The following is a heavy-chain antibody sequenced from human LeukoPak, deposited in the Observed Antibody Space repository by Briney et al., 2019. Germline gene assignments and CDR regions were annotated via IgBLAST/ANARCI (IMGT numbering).Heavy chain of an antibody. CDR3: ARIPHRVPHNWFDP. D-gene: IGHD2-2*01. J-gene: IGHJ5*02. V-gene: IGHV1-8*01. CDR2: MNPHSANA. Sequence: ASVKVSCKASGYAFTSYDINWVRQAAGQGLEWMGWMNPHSANAGYAQKFQGRVTMTRDTSISTAYMELSSLRSDDTAVYYCARIPHRVPHNWFDPWGQGTLVTVSS. CDR1: GYAFTSYD.